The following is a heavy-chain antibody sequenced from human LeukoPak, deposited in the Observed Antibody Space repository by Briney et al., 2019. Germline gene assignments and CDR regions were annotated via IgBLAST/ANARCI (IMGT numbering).Heavy chain of an antibody. CDR2: ISSSGSTI. J-gene: IGHJ3*02. V-gene: IGHV3-11*01. D-gene: IGHD6-6*01. CDR3: ARATSASLPRQLLHKTTDPDAFDI. CDR1: GFTFSDYY. Sequence: GGSLRLSCAASGFTFSDYYMSWIRQAPGKGLEWVSYISSSGSTIYYADSVKGRFTISRDNAKNSLYLQMNSLRAEDTAVYYCARATSASLPRQLLHKTTDPDAFDIWGQGTMVTVSS.